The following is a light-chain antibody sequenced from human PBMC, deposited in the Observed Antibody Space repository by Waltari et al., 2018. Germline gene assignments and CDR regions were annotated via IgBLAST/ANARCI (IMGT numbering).Light chain of an antibody. J-gene: IGKJ2*03. CDR3: QQYFDWYS. Sequence: EIVMTQSPATLSVSPGARATLSCWASQSVANKVAWFQQKPGQASRLLIYDASTWVTGTPDRFSGSGSGTEFTLTISSLQSGDFAVYYCQQYFDWYSFGQGTKVEIK. CDR2: DAS. CDR1: QSVANK. V-gene: IGKV3D-15*01.